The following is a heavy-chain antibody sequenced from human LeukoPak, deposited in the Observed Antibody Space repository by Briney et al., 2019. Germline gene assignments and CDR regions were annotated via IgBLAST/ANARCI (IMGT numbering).Heavy chain of an antibody. J-gene: IGHJ4*02. CDR3: AKGAGPYSNYVSFDY. CDR1: GFTFNIYA. Sequence: GGSLRLSCAASGFTFNIYAMSWIRQAPGKGLEWFSTIRGTDGYTYYADSVKGRFTVSRDNSKNTLYLQMNSLRAEDTALYYCAKGAGPYSNYVSFDYWGQGTLVTVSS. CDR2: IRGTDGYT. V-gene: IGHV3-23*01. D-gene: IGHD4-4*01.